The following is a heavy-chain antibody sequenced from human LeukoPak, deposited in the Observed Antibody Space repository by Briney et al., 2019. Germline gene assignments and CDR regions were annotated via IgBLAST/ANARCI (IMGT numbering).Heavy chain of an antibody. D-gene: IGHD3-22*01. CDR3: ARDTYYYDSSGYYVYYFDY. J-gene: IGHJ4*02. Sequence: GGSLRLSCAVSGFTFSSYEMNWVRQAPGQGLECVSYISSGGSTIYYADSVKGRFTISRDNAKNSLYLQMNSLRAEDTAVYYCARDTYYYDSSGYYVYYFDYWGQGTLVTVSS. CDR2: ISSGGSTI. V-gene: IGHV3-48*03. CDR1: GFTFSSYE.